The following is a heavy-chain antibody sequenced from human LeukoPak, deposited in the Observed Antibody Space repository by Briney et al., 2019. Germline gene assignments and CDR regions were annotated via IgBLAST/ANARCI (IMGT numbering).Heavy chain of an antibody. CDR2: ISSSSSYI. J-gene: IGHJ6*03. CDR3: ARARLEARPDCSSSTCYLYYYYYMDV. CDR1: GFTFSSYS. V-gene: IGHV3-21*01. Sequence: GGSLRLSCAASGFTFSSYSMNWVRQAPGKGLEWVSSISSSSSYIYYADSVKGRFTISRDNAKNSLYLQMNSLRAEDTAVYYCARARLEARPDCSSSTCYLYYYYYMDVWSKGTTVTISS. D-gene: IGHD2-2*01.